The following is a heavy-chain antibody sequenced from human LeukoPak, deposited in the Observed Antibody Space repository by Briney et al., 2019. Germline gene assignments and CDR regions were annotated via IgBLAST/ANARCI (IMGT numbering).Heavy chain of an antibody. Sequence: GGSLRLSCAASGFTFDDYGMSWVRQAPGKGLEWVSGINRNGGSTGYADSVKGRFTISRDNAKNSLYLQMNSLRAEDTAVYYCARVGPIWFGELLPDYWGQGTLVTVSS. J-gene: IGHJ4*02. CDR3: ARVGPIWFGELLPDY. D-gene: IGHD3-10*01. CDR2: INRNGGST. CDR1: GFTFDDYG. V-gene: IGHV3-20*04.